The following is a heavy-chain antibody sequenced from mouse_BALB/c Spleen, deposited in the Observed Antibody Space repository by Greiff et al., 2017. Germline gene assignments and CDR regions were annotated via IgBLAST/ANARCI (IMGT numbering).Heavy chain of an antibody. D-gene: IGHD2-4*01. CDR2: IWAGGST. Sequence: VKLVESGPGLVAPSQSLSITCTVSGFSLTSYGVHWVRQPPGKGLEWLGVIWAGGSTNYNSALMSRLSISKDNSKSQVFLKMNSLQTDDTAMYYCARAIYFDYDALYWGQGTLVTVSA. CDR1: GFSLTSYG. V-gene: IGHV2-9*02. CDR3: ARAIYFDYDALY. J-gene: IGHJ3*01.